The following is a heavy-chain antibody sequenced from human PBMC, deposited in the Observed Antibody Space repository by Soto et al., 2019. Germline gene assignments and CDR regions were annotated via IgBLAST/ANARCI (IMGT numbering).Heavy chain of an antibody. CDR2: ISGSGANT. D-gene: IGHD3-22*01. J-gene: IGHJ4*02. Sequence: GGSLRLSCAASGFTFSTYAMGWLRQAPGKGLEWVSGISGSGANTYYADSVKGRFTISRDNSKNTLYLQMNSLRAEDTAVYYCAKDLFGNYADYFDYWGQGTLVTVSP. CDR1: GFTFSTYA. CDR3: AKDLFGNYADYFDY. V-gene: IGHV3-23*01.